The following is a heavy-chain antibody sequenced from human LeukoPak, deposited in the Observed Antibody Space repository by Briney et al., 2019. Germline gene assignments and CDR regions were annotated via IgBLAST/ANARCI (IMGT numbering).Heavy chain of an antibody. CDR1: GFTVSSNY. V-gene: IGHV3-66*01. J-gene: IGHJ4*02. CDR3: ARGGRGYSYGYALY. Sequence: GGSLRLSCAASGFTVSSNYMSWVRQAPGKGLEWVSVIYSGGSTYYADSVKGRFTISRDNSKNTLYLQMNSLRAEDTAVYYCARGGRGYSYGYALYWGQGTLVTVSS. CDR2: IYSGGST. D-gene: IGHD5-18*01.